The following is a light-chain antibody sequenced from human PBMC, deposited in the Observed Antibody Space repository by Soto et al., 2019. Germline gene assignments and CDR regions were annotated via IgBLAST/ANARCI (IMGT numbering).Light chain of an antibody. Sequence: DIRLTQSPSSLSASVGDRVTISCRASQSISRYLHWYQQKPGKAPKLLIYAASTLQSGVPSRFXGSGSGAEFTLTISSLQPEDIAIYYCQQSFSSPKWTFGQGTKVEIK. V-gene: IGKV1-39*01. CDR1: QSISRY. CDR3: QQSFSSPKWT. CDR2: AAS. J-gene: IGKJ1*01.